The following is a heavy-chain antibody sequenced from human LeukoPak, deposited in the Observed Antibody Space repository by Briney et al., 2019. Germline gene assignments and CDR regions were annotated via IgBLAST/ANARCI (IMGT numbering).Heavy chain of an antibody. V-gene: IGHV1-2*02. CDR3: ASPRGSSSEV. Sequence: ASVKVSCKASGYTFTGYYMHWLRQAPGQGLEWMGWINPNSGGTNYAQKFQGRVTMTRDTSISTAYMELSRLRSDDAAVYYCASPRGSSSEVWGQGTLVTVSS. D-gene: IGHD6-6*01. CDR1: GYTFTGYY. CDR2: INPNSGGT. J-gene: IGHJ4*02.